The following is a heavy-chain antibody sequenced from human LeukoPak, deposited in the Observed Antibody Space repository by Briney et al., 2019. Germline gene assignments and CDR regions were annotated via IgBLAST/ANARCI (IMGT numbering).Heavy chain of an antibody. V-gene: IGHV1-18*01. Sequence: ASVKVSCKASGYTFTSYGISWVRQAPGQGLEWMGWISAYNGNTNYAQKLQGRVTMTTDTSTSTAYMELRSLRSDDTAVYYCASGRLGYCSGGSCLFDYWGQGTLVTVSS. CDR3: ASGRLGYCSGGSCLFDY. CDR2: ISAYNGNT. CDR1: GYTFTSYG. D-gene: IGHD2-15*01. J-gene: IGHJ4*02.